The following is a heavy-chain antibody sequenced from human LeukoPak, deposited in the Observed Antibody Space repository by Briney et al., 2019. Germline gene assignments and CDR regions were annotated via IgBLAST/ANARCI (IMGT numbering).Heavy chain of an antibody. CDR2: IRYDGSNK. D-gene: IGHD3-22*01. V-gene: IGHV3-30*02. CDR3: VKDFAFDSDGYYVY. Sequence: GGSLRLPCAASGFNFSNYGMHWVRQAPGKGLEWVAFIRYDGSNKYYADSVKGRFTISRDNSNNTLYLQMNSLRPEDTAVYYCVKDFAFDSDGYYVYWGQGTLVTVSS. J-gene: IGHJ4*02. CDR1: GFNFSNYG.